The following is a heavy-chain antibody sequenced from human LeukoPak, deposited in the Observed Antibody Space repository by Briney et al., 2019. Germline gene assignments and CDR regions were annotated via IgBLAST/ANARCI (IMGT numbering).Heavy chain of an antibody. CDR2: IIPILGIA. CDR3: ARDGYETVWFGEYCP. V-gene: IGHV1-69*04. Sequence: ASVKVSCKASGGTFSSYAISWVRQAPGQGLEWMGRIIPILGIANYAQKFQGRVTITADNSTSTAYMELSSLRSEDTAVYYCARDGYETVWFGEYCPWGQGTLVTVSS. J-gene: IGHJ5*02. D-gene: IGHD3-10*01. CDR1: GGTFSSYA.